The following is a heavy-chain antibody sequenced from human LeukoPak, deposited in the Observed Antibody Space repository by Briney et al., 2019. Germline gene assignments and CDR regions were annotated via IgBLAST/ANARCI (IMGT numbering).Heavy chain of an antibody. Sequence: GGSLRLSCNASGFTLSNYAMTWVRQGPRKGLEWVAPISVTGNTYHAESLKGRFTISRDNSKDTLYLQMRSLRAEDAGVYYCAKAPVTTCLGAYCYPFDLWGQGTQVTVSS. J-gene: IGHJ4*02. V-gene: IGHV3-23*01. D-gene: IGHD2-21*01. CDR3: AKAPVTTCLGAYCYPFDL. CDR1: GFTLSNYA. CDR2: ISVTGNT.